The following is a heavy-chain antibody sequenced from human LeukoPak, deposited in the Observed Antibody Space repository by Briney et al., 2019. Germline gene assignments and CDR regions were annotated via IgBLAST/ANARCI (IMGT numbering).Heavy chain of an antibody. Sequence: ASVKVSFTASGYTFTIYGISWVRQAPGQGLEWMGWISAYNGNTNYAQKLQGRVTITTDTSTSTAYMELRSLRSDDTAVYYCARVDYGDYEGWFDPWGQGTLVTVSS. D-gene: IGHD4-17*01. J-gene: IGHJ5*02. CDR2: ISAYNGNT. CDR3: ARVDYGDYEGWFDP. V-gene: IGHV1-18*04. CDR1: GYTFTIYG.